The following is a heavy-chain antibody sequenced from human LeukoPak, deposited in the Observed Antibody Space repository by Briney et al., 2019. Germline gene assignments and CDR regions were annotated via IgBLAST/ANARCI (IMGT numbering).Heavy chain of an antibody. CDR1: GFTVSSNY. V-gene: IGHV3-53*01. CDR2: IYSGGST. J-gene: IGHJ1*01. Sequence: GGSLRLSCAASGFTVSSNYMSWVRQAPGKGLEWVSVIYSGGSTYYADSVKGRFTISRDNSKNTLYHQMNSLRAEDTAVYYCARILAAAATEYFQHWGQGTLVTVSS. CDR3: ARILAAAATEYFQH. D-gene: IGHD6-13*01.